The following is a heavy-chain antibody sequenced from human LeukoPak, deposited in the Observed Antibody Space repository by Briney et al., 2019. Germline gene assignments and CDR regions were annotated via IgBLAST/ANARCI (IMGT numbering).Heavy chain of an antibody. Sequence: GGSLRLSCAASGFTFSSFVMNWVRQAPGKGLEWVSSISTSSNYIYYADSVKGRFTISRDNAKNSLYLQMNSLRAEDTAVYYCARDGIAVAGTGYWGQGTLVTVSS. CDR2: ISTSSNYI. CDR3: ARDGIAVAGTGY. D-gene: IGHD6-19*01. CDR1: GFTFSSFV. J-gene: IGHJ4*02. V-gene: IGHV3-21*01.